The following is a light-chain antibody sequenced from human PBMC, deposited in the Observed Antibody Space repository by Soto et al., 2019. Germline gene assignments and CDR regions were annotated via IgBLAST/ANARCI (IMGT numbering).Light chain of an antibody. CDR2: GAS. J-gene: IGKJ1*01. Sequence: EIVLTQSPGTLSLSPGERTTLSCRASQSVSSSYLAWYQQKPGQAPRLLIYGASSRATGIPDRFSGSGSGTDLDLTIRREETQVFAVYFCQPYRRSREFGQGTQVDIK. V-gene: IGKV3-20*01. CDR1: QSVSSSY. CDR3: QPYRRSRE.